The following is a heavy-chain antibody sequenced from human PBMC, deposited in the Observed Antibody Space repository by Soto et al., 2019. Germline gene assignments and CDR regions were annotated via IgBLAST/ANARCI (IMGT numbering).Heavy chain of an antibody. V-gene: IGHV4-59*01. CDR1: GDSFTSYF. D-gene: IGHD4-4*01. Sequence: SETLSLTCTVSGDSFTSYFWSWFRQPPGKGLEWIGYIYYRGSTNYNPSLESRVTILIDTSRNQFSLKLSSVTAADTAVYYCARVTSNWFDPWGQGTLVTVS. CDR3: ARVTSNWFDP. J-gene: IGHJ5*02. CDR2: IYYRGST.